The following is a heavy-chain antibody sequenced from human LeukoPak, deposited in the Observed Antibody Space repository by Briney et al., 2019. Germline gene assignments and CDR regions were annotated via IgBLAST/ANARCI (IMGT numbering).Heavy chain of an antibody. Sequence: SETLSLTCTVSGGSISSYYWSWVRQPPGKGLEWLGEINHSGSNNYNPSLKSRVTISVDTSKNQFSLKLSSVTAADTAVYYCARHRGSSGYYSHYFDYWGQGTLVTVSS. J-gene: IGHJ4*02. CDR2: INHSGSN. CDR3: ARHRGSSGYYSHYFDY. V-gene: IGHV4-34*01. D-gene: IGHD3-22*01. CDR1: GGSISSYY.